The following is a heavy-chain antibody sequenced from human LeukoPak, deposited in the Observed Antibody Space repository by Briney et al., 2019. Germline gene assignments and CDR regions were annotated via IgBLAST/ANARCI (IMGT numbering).Heavy chain of an antibody. CDR1: GFIFCDYW. CDR3: ARVRSGTADY. CDR2: INCDASST. D-gene: IGHD1-1*01. Sequence: PGGSLRLSCAASGFIFCDYWIHWVRQAPGKGLEWVSRINCDASSTHYADSVKGRFTVSRDNAQNTAYLQMDSLRADDTAVYHCARVRSGTADYWGLGTQVIVSS. J-gene: IGHJ4*02. V-gene: IGHV3-74*01.